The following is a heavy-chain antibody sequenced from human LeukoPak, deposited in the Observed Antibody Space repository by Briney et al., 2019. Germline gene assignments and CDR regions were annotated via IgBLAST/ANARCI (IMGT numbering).Heavy chain of an antibody. CDR1: GYTFSDYH. CDR2: ISPNSGDT. Sequence: GASVKVSCKASGYTFSDYHMHWVRQAPGHGLEWMGWISPNSGDTKSAQKFRGRVTMTRDTSISTAYMDLSRLRSDDTALYYCARARKTRNIYGDYVFLFDYWGQGTLVTVSS. V-gene: IGHV1-2*02. CDR3: ARARKTRNIYGDYVFLFDY. J-gene: IGHJ4*02. D-gene: IGHD4-17*01.